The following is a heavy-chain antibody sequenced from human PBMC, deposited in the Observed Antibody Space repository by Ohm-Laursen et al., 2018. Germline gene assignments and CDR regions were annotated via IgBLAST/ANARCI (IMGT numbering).Heavy chain of an antibody. D-gene: IGHD3-3*01. CDR3: AKDLVWSGRAGYFDY. CDR2: ISGSGGTT. V-gene: IGHV3-23*01. Sequence: SLRLSCTASGFTFSSYAMNWVRQAPGKGLEWVSDISGSGGTTSYADSVKGRFTISRDTSRNTLYLQMNSLRAEDTAVYYCAKDLVWSGRAGYFDYWGQGTLVTVSS. CDR1: GFTFSSYA. J-gene: IGHJ4*02.